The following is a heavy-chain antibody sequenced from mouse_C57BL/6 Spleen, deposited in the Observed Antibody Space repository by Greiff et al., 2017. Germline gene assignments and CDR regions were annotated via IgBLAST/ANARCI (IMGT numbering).Heavy chain of an antibody. CDR2: IDPETGGT. V-gene: IGHV1-15*01. J-gene: IGHJ2*01. D-gene: IGHD1-1*01. CDR1: GYTFTDYE. CDR3: ACTVVAPFDY. Sequence: QVQLQQSGPELVRPGASVTLSCKASGYTFTDYEMHWVKQTPVHGLEWIGAIDPETGGTAYNQKFKGKAILTADKSSSTAYMELRSLTSEDSAVYYCACTVVAPFDYWGQGTTLTVSS.